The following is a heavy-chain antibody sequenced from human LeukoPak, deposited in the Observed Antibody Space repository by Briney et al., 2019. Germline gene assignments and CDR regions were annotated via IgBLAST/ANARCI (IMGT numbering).Heavy chain of an antibody. CDR3: ARGPNKSDGGNSGSAWFDP. D-gene: IGHD4-23*01. J-gene: IGHJ5*02. Sequence: ASVKVSCKASGYAFTTCDINWVRQATGQGLEWMGWMNPNSGNTGYAQKFQGRVTMTRNTSISTAYMELSSLRSEDTAVYYCARGPNKSDGGNSGSAWFDPWGQGTLVTVSS. V-gene: IGHV1-8*01. CDR2: MNPNSGNT. CDR1: GYAFTTCD.